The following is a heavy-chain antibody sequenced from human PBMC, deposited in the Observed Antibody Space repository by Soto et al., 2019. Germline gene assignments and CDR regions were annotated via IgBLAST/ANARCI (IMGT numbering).Heavy chain of an antibody. J-gene: IGHJ4*02. V-gene: IGHV3-30*18. CDR2: ISYDGGSK. Sequence: QVQLVEFGGGVVQPGKSLRLSCAASGFTFSTYGIHWVRQAPGKGLEWVALISYDGGSKYYGDSVKGRFIISRDNSHNTVSLQMNSLRADDTAVYLCAKEQLAMTVVVADYFDSWGQGTLVTVSS. D-gene: IGHD3-22*01. CDR3: AKEQLAMTVVVADYFDS. CDR1: GFTFSTYG.